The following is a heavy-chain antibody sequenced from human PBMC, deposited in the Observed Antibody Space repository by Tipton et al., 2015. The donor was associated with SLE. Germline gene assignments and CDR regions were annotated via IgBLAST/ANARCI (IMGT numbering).Heavy chain of an antibody. Sequence: TLSLTCAVYGGSFSGYYWTWIRQPPGKGLEWIGEINHSGITNYNPSLKSRVTVSVDTSKNQFSLKLSSVTAADTAVYYCARFVYGDLYYYGMDVWGQGTTVTVSS. CDR2: INHSGIT. D-gene: IGHD4-17*01. J-gene: IGHJ6*02. V-gene: IGHV4-34*01. CDR3: ARFVYGDLYYYGMDV. CDR1: GGSFSGYY.